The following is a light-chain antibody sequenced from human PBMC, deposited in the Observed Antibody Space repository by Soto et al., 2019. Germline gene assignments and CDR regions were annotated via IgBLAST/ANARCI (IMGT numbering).Light chain of an antibody. Sequence: EIVMTQSPAALSVSPGERATLSFMASQSVNNNLAWYQQKPGQAPRLLIYGASTRVTGIPARFSGSGSGTEFTLTISSLQSEDFAVYYCQQYDNWPPLTFGGGTKVDIK. V-gene: IGKV3-15*01. CDR1: QSVNNN. CDR2: GAS. J-gene: IGKJ4*01. CDR3: QQYDNWPPLT.